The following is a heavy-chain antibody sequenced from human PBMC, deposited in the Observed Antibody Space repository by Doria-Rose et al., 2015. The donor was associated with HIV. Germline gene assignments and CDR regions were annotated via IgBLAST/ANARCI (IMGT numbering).Heavy chain of an antibody. D-gene: IGHD6-13*01. J-gene: IGHJ4*02. V-gene: IGHV2-26*01. CDR3: ARIKSSRWYHKYYFDF. CDR1: GVSLSSPGMG. Sequence: QESGPVLVKPTETLTLTCAVSGVSLSSPGMGVSWIRQPPGKALEWLANIFSDDERSYKSSRKSRLIISRDTSKSQVVLTMTDMDPVDTATYYCARIKSSRWYHKYYFDFWGQGTLVIVSA. CDR2: IFSDDER.